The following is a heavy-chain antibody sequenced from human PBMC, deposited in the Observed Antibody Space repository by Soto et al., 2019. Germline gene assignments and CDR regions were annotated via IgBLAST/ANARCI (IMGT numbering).Heavy chain of an antibody. Sequence: SETLSLTCTVSGGSISSSSYYWGWIRQPPGKGLEGIGSIYYSGSTYYNTSLKSQVTISVDTSKNQFSLKLSFVTAADTAVYYCARESLRYFDWLSYYYYGMDVWGQGTTVTVSS. CDR2: IYYSGST. J-gene: IGHJ6*02. CDR3: ARESLRYFDWLSYYYYGMDV. V-gene: IGHV4-39*01. CDR1: GGSISSSSYY. D-gene: IGHD3-9*01.